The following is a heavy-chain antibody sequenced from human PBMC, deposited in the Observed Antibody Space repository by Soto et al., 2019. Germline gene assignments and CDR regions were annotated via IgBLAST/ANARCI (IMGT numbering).Heavy chain of an antibody. J-gene: IGHJ4*02. CDR3: ANGRGVRFAGSYPGD. CDR2: ISGIGGNT. D-gene: IGHD1-26*01. V-gene: IGHV3-23*01. Sequence: EVQLLESGGGLVQPGGSLRLSCAASGFTFSSYTITWVRQAPGKGLEWVSAISGIGGNTFYADSVKGRFTISRDNSKNTLYLQINSLTVADPAVYYCANGRGVRFAGSYPGDWGQGTLVTVS. CDR1: GFTFSSYT.